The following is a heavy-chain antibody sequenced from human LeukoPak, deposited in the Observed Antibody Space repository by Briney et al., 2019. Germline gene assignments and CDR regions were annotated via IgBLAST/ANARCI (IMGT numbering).Heavy chain of an antibody. V-gene: IGHV4-39*01. D-gene: IGHD2-2*01. CDR1: GGSISSGGYY. J-gene: IGHJ4*02. CDR3: ARHGIPGCSSTSCFGY. Sequence: SQTLSLTCTVSGGSISSGGYYWSWIRQPPGKGLEWIGSIYYSGSTYYNPSLKSRVTISVDTSKNQFSLKLSSVTAADTAVYYCARHGIPGCSSTSCFGYWGQGTLVTVSS. CDR2: IYYSGST.